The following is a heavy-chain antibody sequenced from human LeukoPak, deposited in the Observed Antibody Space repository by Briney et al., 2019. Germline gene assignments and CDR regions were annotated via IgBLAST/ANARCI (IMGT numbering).Heavy chain of an antibody. CDR3: ARDGSTPWGYYMDV. Sequence: GGSLRLSCAASGFTFSSYGMHWVRQAPGKGLEWVSFISTSSSYIYYADSVKGRFTISRDNAKNSLYLQMNSLRAEDTAVYYCARDGSTPWGYYMDVWGKGTTVTISS. CDR2: ISTSSSYI. J-gene: IGHJ6*03. V-gene: IGHV3-21*01. CDR1: GFTFSSYG. D-gene: IGHD7-27*01.